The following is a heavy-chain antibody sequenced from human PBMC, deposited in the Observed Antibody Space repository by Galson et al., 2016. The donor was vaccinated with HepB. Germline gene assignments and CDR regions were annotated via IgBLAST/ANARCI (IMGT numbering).Heavy chain of an antibody. V-gene: IGHV4-4*02. D-gene: IGHD2/OR15-2a*01. CDR3: ARQYWGGPSDY. J-gene: IGHJ4*02. CDR2: IFHSGRV. CDR1: GVSISSSAW. Sequence: SETLSLTCAVSGVSISSSAWWRWVRQPPGQGLEWIGQIFHSGRVNYTPSLASRVTISIDTSNNRFSLRLTSVTAADTALYYCARQYWGGPSDYWGQGTLVIVSS.